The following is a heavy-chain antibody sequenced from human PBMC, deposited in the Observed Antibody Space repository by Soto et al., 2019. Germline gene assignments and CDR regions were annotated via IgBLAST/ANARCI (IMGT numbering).Heavy chain of an antibody. J-gene: IGHJ4*02. CDR3: ARESPPADY. Sequence: ASVKVSCKASGYTFTNSGFSWVRQAPGQGLEWMGWISAYNGSTNYAQKLQGRVTMTTDTSTSTAYMELRSLRSDDTAVYYCARESPPADYWGQGTLVTVSS. V-gene: IGHV1-18*01. CDR2: ISAYNGST. CDR1: GYTFTNSG.